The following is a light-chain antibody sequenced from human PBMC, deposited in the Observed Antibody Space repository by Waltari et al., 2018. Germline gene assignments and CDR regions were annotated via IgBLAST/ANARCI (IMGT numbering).Light chain of an antibody. J-gene: IGKJ2*01. V-gene: IGKV3-11*01. Sequence: EIVLTQSPATLSLSPGERATLSCRASQSVRSYLASYQPKPGQAPRLLIYDAYNRATRIPSLFSVGGSGTDFTLTISILEPENFGVYYCQQRSNCYTFGQGTKLEIK. CDR2: DAY. CDR3: QQRSNCYT. CDR1: QSVRSY.